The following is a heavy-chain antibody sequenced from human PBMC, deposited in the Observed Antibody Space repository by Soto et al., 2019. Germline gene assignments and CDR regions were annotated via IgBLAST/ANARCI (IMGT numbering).Heavy chain of an antibody. V-gene: IGHV3-30*18. CDR2: ISYDGSNK. CDR1: GFTFSSYG. CDR3: AKDRFNMGSSSWYFDY. D-gene: IGHD3-16*01. Sequence: GGSLRLSCAASGFTFSSYGMHWVRQAPGKGLEWVAVISYDGSNKYYADSVKGRFTISRDNSKNTLYLQMNSLRAEDTAVYYCAKDRFNMGSSSWYFDYCGQGPLATVSS. J-gene: IGHJ4*02.